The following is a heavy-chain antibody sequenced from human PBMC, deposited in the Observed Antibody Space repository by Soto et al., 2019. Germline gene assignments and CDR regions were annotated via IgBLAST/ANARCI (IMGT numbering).Heavy chain of an antibody. J-gene: IGHJ4*02. CDR1: GYTFTGYY. CDR3: ARGARLGYYDSSGYYHYY. Sequence: QVQLVQSGAEVKKPGASVKVSCKASGYTFTGYYMHWVRQAPGQGLEWMGWINPNSGGTNYAQKFQGWVTMTRDTPISTAYMELSRLESDHTAVYYCARGARLGYYDSSGYYHYYWGQGTLVTVSS. V-gene: IGHV1-2*04. D-gene: IGHD3-22*01. CDR2: INPNSGGT.